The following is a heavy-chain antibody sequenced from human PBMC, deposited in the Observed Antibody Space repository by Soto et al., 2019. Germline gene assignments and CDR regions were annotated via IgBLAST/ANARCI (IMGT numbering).Heavy chain of an antibody. Sequence: EVQLVESGGGLVQPGGSLRVSCAASGFSFTSYWMSWVRQAPGKGLEWVANIKEDGSAKYYLDSVKGRFTISRDNPKNSLYLQMSSLRAEDTAVYYCAREDFYRFDYWGQGNLVTVSS. J-gene: IGHJ4*02. CDR1: GFSFTSYW. V-gene: IGHV3-7*01. CDR3: AREDFYRFDY. CDR2: IKEDGSAK.